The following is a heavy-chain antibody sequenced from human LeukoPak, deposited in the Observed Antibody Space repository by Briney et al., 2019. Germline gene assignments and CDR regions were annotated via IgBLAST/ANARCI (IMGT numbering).Heavy chain of an antibody. CDR3: ARARYVNSFYAFDI. Sequence: SETLSLTCAVSGGSISSYYWSWIRLPPGKGLEWIGYLSKSGNTNYSPSLKSRVTIFGDTSKNQFFLKLSSVTAADTAVYYCARARYVNSFYAFDIWGQGTLVTVSS. CDR1: GGSISSYY. J-gene: IGHJ3*02. D-gene: IGHD3-9*01. V-gene: IGHV4-59*01. CDR2: LSKSGNT.